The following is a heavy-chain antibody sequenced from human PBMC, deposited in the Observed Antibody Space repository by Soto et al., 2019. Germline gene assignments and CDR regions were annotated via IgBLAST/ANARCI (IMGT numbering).Heavy chain of an antibody. Sequence: ASVKVSCKASGYTFTSYGIIWVRQAPGQGLEWMGWISAYNGNTNYAQKLQGRVTMTTDTSTSTAYMELRSLRSDETAVYYCARVGVAAAIAGQDYYYYGMDVWGQGTTVTVSS. CDR2: ISAYNGNT. CDR3: ARVGVAAAIAGQDYYYYGMDV. V-gene: IGHV1-18*01. D-gene: IGHD2-15*01. CDR1: GYTFTSYG. J-gene: IGHJ6*02.